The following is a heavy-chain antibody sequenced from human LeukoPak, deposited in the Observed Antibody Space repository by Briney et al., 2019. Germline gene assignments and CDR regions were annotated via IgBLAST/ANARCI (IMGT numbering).Heavy chain of an antibody. CDR1: GGSISSSNW. CDR3: ARATYYYDSGGGLDS. J-gene: IGHJ4*02. Sequence: PSETLSLTCAVSGGSISSSNWWSWVRQPPGKGLEWIGEIYHSGSTNYNPSLKSRVTISVDKSKNQFSLKLSSVTAADTAVYYCARATYYYDSGGGLDSWGQGTLVTVSS. D-gene: IGHD3-22*01. CDR2: IYHSGST. V-gene: IGHV4-4*02.